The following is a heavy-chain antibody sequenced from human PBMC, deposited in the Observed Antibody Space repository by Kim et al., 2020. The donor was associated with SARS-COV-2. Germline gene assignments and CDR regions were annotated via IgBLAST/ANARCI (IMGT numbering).Heavy chain of an antibody. J-gene: IGHJ4*02. CDR3: ATGYYDILTGYYNDY. V-gene: IGHV1-24*01. Sequence: QKFKGRVTMTEDTSTDTAYMELSSLRSEDTAVYYCATGYYDILTGYYNDYWGQGTLVTVSS. D-gene: IGHD3-9*01.